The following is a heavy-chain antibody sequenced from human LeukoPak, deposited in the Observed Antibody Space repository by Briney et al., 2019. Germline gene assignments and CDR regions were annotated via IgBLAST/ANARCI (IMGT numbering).Heavy chain of an antibody. CDR2: ICPGDSDT. V-gene: IGHV5-51*01. CDR3: ARQAAYGSGSYAVLFWFDP. D-gene: IGHD3-10*01. Sequence: GESLKISCKGSGYSFSSYWIGWVRQMPGKGLEWMGIICPGDSDTRYSPSFQGQVTISADKSISTAYLQWSSLKASDTAMYYCARQAAYGSGSYAVLFWFDPWGQGTLVTVSS. CDR1: GYSFSSYW. J-gene: IGHJ5*02.